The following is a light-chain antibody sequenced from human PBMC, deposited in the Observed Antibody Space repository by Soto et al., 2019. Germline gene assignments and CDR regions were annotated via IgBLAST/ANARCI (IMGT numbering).Light chain of an antibody. Sequence: EILLTQSPGTRHLSPGERATISCRASRTVDGTYLAWSQQKPGQAPRLLIYAVSPRETGIPDRFRGSGSGTDFTLTISRLEHEDVEVCYCQQYVGSPRTFGQGTKVDIK. CDR1: RTVDGTY. CDR2: AVS. V-gene: IGKV3-20*01. CDR3: QQYVGSPRT. J-gene: IGKJ1*01.